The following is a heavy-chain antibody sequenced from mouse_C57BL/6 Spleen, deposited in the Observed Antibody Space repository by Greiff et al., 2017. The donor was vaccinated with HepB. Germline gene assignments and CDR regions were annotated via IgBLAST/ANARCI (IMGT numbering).Heavy chain of an antibody. D-gene: IGHD1-1*01. CDR3: AKEALDYGKDYFDY. CDR1: GFSLTSYG. Sequence: VKVVESGPGLVAPSQSLSITCTVSGFSLTSYGVSWVRQPPGKGLEWLGVIWGDGSTNYHSALISRLSISKDNSKSQVFLKLNSLQTDDTATYYCAKEALDYGKDYFDYWGQGTTLSVSS. J-gene: IGHJ2*01. V-gene: IGHV2-3*01. CDR2: IWGDGST.